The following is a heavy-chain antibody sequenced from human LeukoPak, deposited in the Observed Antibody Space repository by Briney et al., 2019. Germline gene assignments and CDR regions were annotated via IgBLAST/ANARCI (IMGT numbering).Heavy chain of an antibody. CDR3: AKVGSSWSYYYYYMDV. CDR2: ISGSGGST. Sequence: GGSLRLSCAASGFTFSSYAMSWVRQAPGKGLEWVSAISGSGGSTYYADSVKGRFTISRDNSKNTLYLQMNSLRAEDTAVYYCAKVGSSWSYYYYYMDVWGKGTTVTVSS. CDR1: GFTFSSYA. J-gene: IGHJ6*03. D-gene: IGHD6-13*01. V-gene: IGHV3-23*01.